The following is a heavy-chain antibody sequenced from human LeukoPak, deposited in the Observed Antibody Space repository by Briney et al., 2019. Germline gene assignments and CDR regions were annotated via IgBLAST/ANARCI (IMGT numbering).Heavy chain of an antibody. D-gene: IGHD6-19*01. CDR1: GGSISSYY. J-gene: IGHJ4*02. Sequence: PSETLSLTCTVSGGSISSYYWSWIRQPAGKGLEWIGRIYTSGSTNYNPSLKSRVTMSVDTSKNQFSLKLSSVTAADTAVYYCARVGYMGVAVAGPIDYWGQGTLVTVSS. CDR3: ARVGYMGVAVAGPIDY. V-gene: IGHV4-4*07. CDR2: IYTSGST.